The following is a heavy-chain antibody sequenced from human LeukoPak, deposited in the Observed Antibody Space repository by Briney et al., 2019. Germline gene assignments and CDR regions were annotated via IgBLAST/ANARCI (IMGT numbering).Heavy chain of an antibody. J-gene: IGHJ6*03. V-gene: IGHV4-59*01. CDR1: GGSISSYY. CDR2: IYYSGST. Sequence: SSETLSLTCTVSGGSISSYYWSWIRHPPGKGLEWIGYIYYSGSTNYNPSLKSRVTISVDTSKNQFSLKLSSVTAADTAVYYCARVGKTSYYYYYMDVWGKGTTVTVSS. CDR3: ARVGKTSYYYYYMDV. D-gene: IGHD7-27*01.